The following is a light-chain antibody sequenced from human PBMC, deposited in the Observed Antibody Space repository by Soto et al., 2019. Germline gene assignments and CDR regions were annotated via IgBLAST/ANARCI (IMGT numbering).Light chain of an antibody. J-gene: IGKJ1*01. CDR1: QSVSGY. V-gene: IGKV3-11*01. CDR3: QQYNSYPRT. Sequence: EIVLTQSPATLSLSPGERATLSCRASQSVSGYLAWYQQKPGQAPRLLIYDGSHRAAGIPSRFSGSGSGTDFTLTISGLEPEDFATYYCQQYNSYPRTFGQGTKVEIK. CDR2: DGS.